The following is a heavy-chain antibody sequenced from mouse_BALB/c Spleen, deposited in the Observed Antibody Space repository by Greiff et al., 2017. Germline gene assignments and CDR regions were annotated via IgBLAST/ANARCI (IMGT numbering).Heavy chain of an antibody. D-gene: IGHD1-1*01. CDR3: VREAPPMYYYGSGYWYFDV. J-gene: IGHJ1*01. Sequence: EVQLVEPGGGLVQPQGSLKPSCAASGFTFNTNAMNWVRQAPGKGLEWVARIRSKSNNYATYYADSVKDRFTISRDDSQSMLYLQMNNLKTEDTAMYYCVREAPPMYYYGSGYWYFDVWGAGTTVTVSS. V-gene: IGHV10S3*01. CDR2: IRSKSNNYAT. CDR1: GFTFNTNA.